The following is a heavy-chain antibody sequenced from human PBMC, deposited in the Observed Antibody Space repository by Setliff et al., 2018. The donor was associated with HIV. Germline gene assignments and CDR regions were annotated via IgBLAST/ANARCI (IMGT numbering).Heavy chain of an antibody. J-gene: IGHJ4*02. CDR3: ARERVVRGVVDPGTSQIFDN. V-gene: IGHV4-4*07. Sequence: NPSETMSLTCTVSGGSIKSYSWSWIRQPAGKGLEWIGRVCTRGDTNYNPSLQSRVAMSVDTSKNQFSLNLNSVTAADTALYYCARERVVRGVVDPGTSQIFDNWGQGILVTVSS. D-gene: IGHD3-10*01. CDR2: VCTRGDT. CDR1: GGSIKSYS.